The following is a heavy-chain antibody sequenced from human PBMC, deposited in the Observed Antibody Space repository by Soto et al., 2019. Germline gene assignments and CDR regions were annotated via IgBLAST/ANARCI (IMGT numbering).Heavy chain of an antibody. CDR2: ISAYNGNT. CDR3: ARDQCRSTSCYSAGNDY. J-gene: IGHJ4*02. CDR1: GYTFTSYG. Sequence: ASVKVSCKASGYTFTSYGISWVRQAPGQGLEWMGWISAYNGNTNYAQKLQGRVTMTTDTSTSTAYMELRSLRSDDTAVYYCARDQCRSTSCYSAGNDYWGQGTLVTVPQ. D-gene: IGHD2-2*01. V-gene: IGHV1-18*01.